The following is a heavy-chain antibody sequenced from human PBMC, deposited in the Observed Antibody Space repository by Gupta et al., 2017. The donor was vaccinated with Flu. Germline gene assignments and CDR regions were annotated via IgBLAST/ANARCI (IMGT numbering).Heavy chain of an antibody. D-gene: IGHD3-10*01. J-gene: IGHJ4*02. CDR2: INTGNGNT. Sequence: QVQLVQSGAEVKKPGDSVKVSCKASGYAFNSYNLHWVRQAPGQGPEWMGWINTGNGNTMFSQKFQDRVTFTRDTAATTVYMELRSLKSEDAAVYFCARDYFGSGNSYRAFDYWGQGALVTVSS. V-gene: IGHV1-3*04. CDR3: ARDYFGSGNSYRAFDY. CDR1: GYAFNSYN.